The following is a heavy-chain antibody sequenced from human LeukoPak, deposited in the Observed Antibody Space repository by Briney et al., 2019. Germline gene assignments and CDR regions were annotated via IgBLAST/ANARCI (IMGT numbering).Heavy chain of an antibody. Sequence: GGSLRLSCAASGFTFSSYAMHWVRQAPGKGLEWVAVISYDGSNKYYADSVKGRFTISRDNSKNTLYLQMNSLRAEDTAVYYCARDKRSMDVWGQGTTVTVSS. CDR2: ISYDGSNK. V-gene: IGHV3-30-3*01. CDR3: ARDKRSMDV. CDR1: GFTFSSYA. J-gene: IGHJ6*02.